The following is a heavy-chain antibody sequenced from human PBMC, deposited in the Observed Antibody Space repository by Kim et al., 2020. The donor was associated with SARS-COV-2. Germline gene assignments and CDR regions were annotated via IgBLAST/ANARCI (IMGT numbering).Heavy chain of an antibody. CDR3: ARIHLITRWFDP. V-gene: IGHV2-5*01. Sequence: RYSPSLKSRLTITKDTSQNQVVLTMTNMDPVDTATYYCARIHLITRWFDPWGQGTLVTVSS. D-gene: IGHD3-10*01. J-gene: IGHJ5*02.